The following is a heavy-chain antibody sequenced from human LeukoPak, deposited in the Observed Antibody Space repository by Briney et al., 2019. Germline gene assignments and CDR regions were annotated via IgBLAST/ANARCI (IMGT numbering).Heavy chain of an antibody. CDR2: ISYDGSNK. CDR3: AKDRDYYGSGSDY. Sequence: GGSLRLSCAASGFTFSSYGMHWVRQAPGKGLEWLAVISYDGSNKYYADSVKGRFTISRDNSKNTLYLQMNSLRAEDTAVYYCAKDRDYYGSGSDYWGQGTLVTVSS. D-gene: IGHD3-10*01. J-gene: IGHJ4*02. CDR1: GFTFSSYG. V-gene: IGHV3-30*18.